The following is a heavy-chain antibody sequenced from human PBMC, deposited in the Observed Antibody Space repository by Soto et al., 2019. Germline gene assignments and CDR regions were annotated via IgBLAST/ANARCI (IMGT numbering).Heavy chain of an antibody. J-gene: IGHJ5*02. V-gene: IGHV4-30-2*01. D-gene: IGHD3-9*01. CDR3: AREADFDWSQNWFDP. Sequence: PSETLSLTCAVSGGSISSGGYSWSWIRQPPGKGLEWIGYIYHSGSTYYNPSLKSRVTISVDRAKNQFSLKLSSVTAADTAVYYCAREADFDWSQNWFDPWGQGTLVTVSS. CDR2: IYHSGST. CDR1: GGSISSGGYS.